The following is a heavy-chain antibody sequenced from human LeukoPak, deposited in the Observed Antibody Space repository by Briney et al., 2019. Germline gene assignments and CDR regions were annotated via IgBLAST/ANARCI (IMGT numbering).Heavy chain of an antibody. Sequence: GRSLRLSCAASGFTFDDYAMHWVRQAPGKGLEWASGISWNSGSIGYADSVKGRFTISRDNAKNSLYLQMNSLRAEDTALYYCAKDIAAAGTYIFDYWGQGTLVTVSS. CDR2: ISWNSGSI. J-gene: IGHJ4*02. D-gene: IGHD6-13*01. CDR1: GFTFDDYA. CDR3: AKDIAAAGTYIFDY. V-gene: IGHV3-9*01.